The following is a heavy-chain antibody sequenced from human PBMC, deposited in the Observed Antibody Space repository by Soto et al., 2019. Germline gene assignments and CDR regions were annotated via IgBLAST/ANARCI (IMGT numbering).Heavy chain of an antibody. D-gene: IGHD6-19*01. CDR2: INWNGGSI. V-gene: IGHV3-9*01. CDR1: GFTFDDYA. J-gene: IGHJ6*02. CDR3: AKSSSSGWLRGLDV. Sequence: DVQLVESGGGLVQPGRSLRLSCAASGFTFDDYAMHWVRQAPGRGLEWVSGINWNGGSIAYADSVKGRFTISRDNAKNSLNLQMNSLRAEDTALYYCAKSSSSGWLRGLDVWGQGTTVTVSS.